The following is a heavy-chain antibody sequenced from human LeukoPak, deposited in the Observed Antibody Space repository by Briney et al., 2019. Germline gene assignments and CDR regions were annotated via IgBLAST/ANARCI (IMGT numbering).Heavy chain of an antibody. V-gene: IGHV3-48*04. CDR1: GFTFSSYS. CDR3: ARASAGYYYDSSGYYSVY. J-gene: IGHJ4*02. Sequence: GGSLRLSCAASGFTFSSYSTNWVRQAPGKGLEWVSYISSSSSTIYYADSVKGRFTISRDNAKNSLYLQMNSLRAEDTAVYYCARASAGYYYDSSGYYSVYWGQGTLVTVSS. D-gene: IGHD3-22*01. CDR2: ISSSSSTI.